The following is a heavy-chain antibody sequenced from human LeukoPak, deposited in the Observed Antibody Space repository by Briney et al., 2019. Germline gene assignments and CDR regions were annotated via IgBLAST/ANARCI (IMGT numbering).Heavy chain of an antibody. CDR3: TRNNWFDP. V-gene: IGHV4-34*01. CDR2: INHSGTT. J-gene: IGHJ5*02. Sequence: SETLSLTCAVYGGSFSGYYWSWIRQSPGKGLEWIGEINHSGTTKYNPSLKSRVTISVDTPQNQFSLRLSSVTAADTAVYYCTRNNWFDPWGQGTLVTVSS. CDR1: GGSFSGYY.